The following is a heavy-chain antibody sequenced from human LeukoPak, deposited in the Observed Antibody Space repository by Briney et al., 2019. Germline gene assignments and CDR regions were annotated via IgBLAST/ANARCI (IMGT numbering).Heavy chain of an antibody. V-gene: IGHV3-21*01. D-gene: IGHD7-27*01. CDR3: ARDRNWGKTSWYLDL. CDR2: ISSGSSYI. Sequence: GGSLRLSCAASGFSLSIYSMSWVRQAPGKGLEWVSSISSGSSYIYYADSVKGRFTVSRDNPKNMVYLQMSSLGAEDTAVYYCARDRNWGKTSWYLDLWGRGNLVTVSS. CDR1: GFSLSIYS. J-gene: IGHJ2*01.